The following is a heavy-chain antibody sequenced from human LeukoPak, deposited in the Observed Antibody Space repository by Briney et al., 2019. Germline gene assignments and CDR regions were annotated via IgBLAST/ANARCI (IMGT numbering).Heavy chain of an antibody. D-gene: IGHD4-17*01. J-gene: IGHJ4*02. Sequence: GGSLRLSCAASGFTFSSYGMHWVRQAPGKGLEWVSGISWNSGSIGYADSVKGRFTISRDNAKNSLYLQMNSLRAEDTALYYCAKGPFSTVTTLFDYWGQGTLVTVSS. CDR1: GFTFSSYG. CDR3: AKGPFSTVTTLFDY. V-gene: IGHV3-9*01. CDR2: ISWNSGSI.